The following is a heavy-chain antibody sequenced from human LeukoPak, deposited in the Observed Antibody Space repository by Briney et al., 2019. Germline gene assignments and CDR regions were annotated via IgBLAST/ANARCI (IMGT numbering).Heavy chain of an antibody. J-gene: IGHJ4*02. CDR3: ARGTRRGYSGYDSSYFDY. D-gene: IGHD5-12*01. Sequence: SETLSLTCTVSGGSISSYYWSWIRQPAGKGLEWIGRIYTSGSTNYNPSLKSRVTMSVDTSKNQFSLKLSSVTAADTAVYYCARGTRRGYSGYDSSYFDYWGQGTLATVSS. V-gene: IGHV4-4*07. CDR1: GGSISSYY. CDR2: IYTSGST.